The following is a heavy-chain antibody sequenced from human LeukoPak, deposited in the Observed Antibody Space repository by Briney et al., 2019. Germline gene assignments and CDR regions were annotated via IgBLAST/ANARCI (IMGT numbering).Heavy chain of an antibody. CDR1: GFTFSSYV. CDR3: ARGPKACSGGSCYCFAFDI. CDR2: ISGSGGST. Sequence: PGGSLRLSCAASGFTFSSYVMSWVRQAPGKGLKWVSTISGSGGSTYYADSVKGRFTISRDNSKNTLYLQMNSLRAEDTAVYYCARGPKACSGGSCYCFAFDIWGQGTMVTVSS. V-gene: IGHV3-23*01. D-gene: IGHD2-15*01. J-gene: IGHJ3*02.